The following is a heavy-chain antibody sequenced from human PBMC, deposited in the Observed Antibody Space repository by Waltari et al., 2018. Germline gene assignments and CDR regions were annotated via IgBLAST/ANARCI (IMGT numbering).Heavy chain of an antibody. Sequence: EVQLVESGGGLVKPGGSLRLSCAASGFTFSSYSMNWVRQAPGKGLEWVSSISSSSSYIYYADSVKGRFTISRDNAKNSLYLQKNSLRAEDTAVYYCASAVVVAASYWGQGTLVTVSS. CDR3: ASAVVVAASY. D-gene: IGHD2-15*01. CDR2: ISSSSSYI. V-gene: IGHV3-21*01. J-gene: IGHJ4*02. CDR1: GFTFSSYS.